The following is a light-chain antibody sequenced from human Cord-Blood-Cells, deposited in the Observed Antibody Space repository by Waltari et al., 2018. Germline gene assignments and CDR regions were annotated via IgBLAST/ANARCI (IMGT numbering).Light chain of an antibody. CDR3: SSYTSSSTYV. CDR2: DVS. Sequence: QSALTQPASVSGSPGQSITISCTGTSSDVGGYNYVSWYQQHPGKAPQLMIYDVSKRPSGVSNRFSDSTSGNTASLTISGLQAEDEADYYCSSYTSSSTYVFGTGTKVTVL. J-gene: IGLJ1*01. V-gene: IGLV2-14*01. CDR1: SSDVGGYNY.